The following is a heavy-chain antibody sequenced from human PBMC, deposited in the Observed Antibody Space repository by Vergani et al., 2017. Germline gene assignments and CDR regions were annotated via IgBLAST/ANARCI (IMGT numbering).Heavy chain of an antibody. V-gene: IGHV3-21*01. D-gene: IGHD4-17*01. CDR2: ISSSSSYI. J-gene: IGHJ6*02. Sequence: EVQLVESGGGLVKPGGSLRLSCAASGFTFSSYSMNWVRQAPGKGLEWVSSISSSSSYIYYADSVKGRFTISRDNAKNSLYLQMNSLRAEDTAVYYCARGGRSALSVGRSADYGDYVYYYGMDVWGQGTTVTVSS. CDR3: ARGGRSALSVGRSADYGDYVYYYGMDV. CDR1: GFTFSSYS.